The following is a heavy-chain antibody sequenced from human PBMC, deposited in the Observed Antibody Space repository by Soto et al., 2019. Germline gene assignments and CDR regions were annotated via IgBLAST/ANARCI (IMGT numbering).Heavy chain of an antibody. CDR2: IIPIFGTA. V-gene: IGHV1-69*05. Sequence: GASVKVSCKASGGTFSSYAISWVRQAPGQGLEWMGGIIPIFGTANYAQKLQGRVTMTTDTSTSTAYMELRSLRSDDTAVYYCAREVVRVAGTRWFDPWGQGTLVTVSS. CDR1: GGTFSSYA. J-gene: IGHJ5*02. D-gene: IGHD6-19*01. CDR3: AREVVRVAGTRWFDP.